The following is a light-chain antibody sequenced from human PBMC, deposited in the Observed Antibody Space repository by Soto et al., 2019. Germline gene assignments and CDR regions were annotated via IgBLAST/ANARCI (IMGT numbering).Light chain of an antibody. J-gene: IGLJ2*01. V-gene: IGLV2-11*01. CDR2: DVT. CDR3: CSYAGSYTL. CDR1: SSDVGGYNY. Sequence: QSALTQPRSVSGSPGQSVTISCTGTSSDVGGYNYVSWYQQHPGKAPKLIIYDVTKRPSGVPDRFSGSKSDNTASLTISGLQAEDESDYYCCSYAGSYTLFGGGTTVTVL.